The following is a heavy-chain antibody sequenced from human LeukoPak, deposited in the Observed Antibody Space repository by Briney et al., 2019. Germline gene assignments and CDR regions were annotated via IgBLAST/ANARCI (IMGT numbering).Heavy chain of an antibody. Sequence: GGSLRLSCAVSGITLSNYGMSWVRQAPGKGLEWVSAISGSGGSTYYADSVKGRFTISRDNSKNTLYLQMNSLRAEDTAVYYCAKDSSSWYADYFDYWGQGTLVTVSS. CDR2: ISGSGGST. D-gene: IGHD6-13*01. J-gene: IGHJ4*02. CDR1: GITLSNYG. CDR3: AKDSSSWYADYFDY. V-gene: IGHV3-23*01.